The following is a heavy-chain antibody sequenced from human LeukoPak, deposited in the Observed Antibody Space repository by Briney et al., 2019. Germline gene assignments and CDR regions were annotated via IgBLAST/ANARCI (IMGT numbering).Heavy chain of an antibody. V-gene: IGHV3-30*03. Sequence: GGSLRLSCAASGFTFSSYGMHWVRQAPGKGLEWVAVISYDGSNKYYADSVKGRFTISRDKSKNTLYLQMNSLRAEDTAVYYCAGYVWGSYRYTEFDYWGQGTLVTVSS. CDR1: GFTFSSYG. CDR2: ISYDGSNK. J-gene: IGHJ4*02. D-gene: IGHD3-16*02. CDR3: AGYVWGSYRYTEFDY.